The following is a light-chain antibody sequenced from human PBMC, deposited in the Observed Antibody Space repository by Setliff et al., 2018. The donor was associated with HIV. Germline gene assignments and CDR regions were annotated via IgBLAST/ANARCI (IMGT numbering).Light chain of an antibody. CDR2: KDS. Sequence: SYELTQPPSVSVSPGQTARITCSGDALPKQYAYWYHQKPGQAPVLVIYKDSERPSGIPERFSGSSSGTSVTLTISGLQAEDEADYYCQSADSSGTYVVFGGGTK. J-gene: IGLJ2*01. CDR1: ALPKQY. CDR3: QSADSSGTYVV. V-gene: IGLV3-25*03.